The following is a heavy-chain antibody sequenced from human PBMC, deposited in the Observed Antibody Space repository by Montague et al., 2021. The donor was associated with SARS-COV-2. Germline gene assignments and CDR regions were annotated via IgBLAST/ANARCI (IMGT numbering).Heavy chain of an antibody. Sequence: SETLSLTCTVSGDSTSCPNCYWGWIRQAPGKGLDWIGTIYNSGTTYYXPSLKSRLTISIDTSKHQFSLKLTSVTAADTAVYYCARHRNYGDHSLDNWFHPWGQGTLVTVSS. J-gene: IGHJ5*02. CDR2: IYNSGTT. CDR3: ARHRNYGDHSLDNWFHP. CDR1: GDSTSCPNCY. D-gene: IGHD4-17*01. V-gene: IGHV4-39*01.